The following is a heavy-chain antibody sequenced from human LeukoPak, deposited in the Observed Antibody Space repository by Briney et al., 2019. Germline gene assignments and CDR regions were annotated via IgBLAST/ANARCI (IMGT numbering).Heavy chain of an antibody. CDR3: ARLDIVVVGTNWFDP. V-gene: IGHV4-39*01. D-gene: IGHD2-2*01. CDR1: GGSISSSSYY. Sequence: SETLSLTCTVSGGSISSSSYYWGWIRQPPGKGLEWIGSIYYSGSTYYNPSLKSRVTISVDTSENQFSLKLSSVTAADTAVYYCARLDIVVVGTNWFDPWGQGTLVTVSS. J-gene: IGHJ5*02. CDR2: IYYSGST.